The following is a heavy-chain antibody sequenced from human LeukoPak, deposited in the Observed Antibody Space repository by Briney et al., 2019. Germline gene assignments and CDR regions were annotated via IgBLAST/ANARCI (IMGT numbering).Heavy chain of an antibody. J-gene: IGHJ4*02. V-gene: IGHV4-34*01. CDR2: INHSGST. D-gene: IGHD1-1*01. Sequence: SETLSLTCAVYGGSFSGYYWRWIRQPPGKGLEWIGEINHSGSTNYNPSLKSRVTISVDTSKNQLSLKMSSVTVADTAVYYCTITTGTTLGLMDYWGQGTLVTVSS. CDR1: GGSFSGYY. CDR3: TITTGTTLGLMDY.